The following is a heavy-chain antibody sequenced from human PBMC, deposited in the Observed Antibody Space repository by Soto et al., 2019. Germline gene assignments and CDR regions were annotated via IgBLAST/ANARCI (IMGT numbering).Heavy chain of an antibody. CDR1: GDSVSSNTDA. CDR3: ARGTGASRNIYYFDY. CDR2: TYYRSKWNN. Sequence: LSQTLSLTCAISGDSVSSNTDAWNWIRQSPSRGLEWLGRTYYRSKWNNDYAGSVKSRISINPDTSTNQFSPQLSSVTPEDTAVYYCARGTGASRNIYYFDYWGQGTVVTVSS. D-gene: IGHD2-8*02. V-gene: IGHV6-1*01. J-gene: IGHJ4*02.